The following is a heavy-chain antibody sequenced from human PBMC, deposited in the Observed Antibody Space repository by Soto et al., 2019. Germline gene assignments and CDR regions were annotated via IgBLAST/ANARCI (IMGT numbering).Heavy chain of an antibody. CDR1: GGSISSISYY. CDR2: IYYSGCT. CDR3: ASPKIAFYNWFDP. J-gene: IGHJ5*02. Sequence: EILSHTYTISGGSISSISYYWGWIRQPPGKGLEWIGSIYYSGCTYYNPSLKSRVTISVDTSKNQFSLKLSSVTAADTAVYYCASPKIAFYNWFDPWGQGTLVTVSS. D-gene: IGHD3-3*02. V-gene: IGHV4-39*01.